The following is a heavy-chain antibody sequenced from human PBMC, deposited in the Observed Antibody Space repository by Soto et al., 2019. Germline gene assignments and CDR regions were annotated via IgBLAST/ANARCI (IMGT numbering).Heavy chain of an antibody. CDR3: ARAGYCSSTSCYHWSQIDH. CDR1: GYTFTSYG. J-gene: IGHJ4*02. D-gene: IGHD2-2*01. V-gene: IGHV1-18*01. Sequence: GASVKVSCKASGYTFTSYGISWVRQAPGQGLEWMGWISAYNGNTNYAQKLQGRVTMTTDTSTSTAYMELRSLRSDDTAVYYCARAGYCSSTSCYHWSQIDHWGQGTLVTVSS. CDR2: ISAYNGNT.